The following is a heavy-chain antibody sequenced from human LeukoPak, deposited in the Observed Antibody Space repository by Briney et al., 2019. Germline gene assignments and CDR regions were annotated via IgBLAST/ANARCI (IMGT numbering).Heavy chain of an antibody. CDR1: GFTFSSYA. V-gene: IGHV3-23*01. J-gene: IGHJ4*02. Sequence: GGSLRLSCAASGFTFSSYAMTWVRQAPGKGLEWVSAIGGSGRRAYYADSVKGRFTISRDNSENTLSVQMNGLRADDTAVYYCARGTAWYSSSWYFDFWGQGVLVTVSS. CDR3: ARGTAWYSSSWYFDF. D-gene: IGHD6-13*01. CDR2: IGGSGRRA.